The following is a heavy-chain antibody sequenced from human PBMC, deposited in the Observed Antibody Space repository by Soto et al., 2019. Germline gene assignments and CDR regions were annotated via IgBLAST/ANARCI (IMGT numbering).Heavy chain of an antibody. CDR2: ISSSSSTI. J-gene: IGHJ6*02. CDR3: SWQEYGSSSYGMDV. Sequence: PGGPLSLSCAASGFTFSSYSMNWVRQAPGKGLEWVSYISSSSSTIYSADSVQGRFTNARNNSNNSLNLQMNSLRDEDKAVYYCSWQEYGSSSYGMDVWGRGTTVTVSS. D-gene: IGHD6-6*01. CDR1: GFTFSSYS. V-gene: IGHV3-48*02.